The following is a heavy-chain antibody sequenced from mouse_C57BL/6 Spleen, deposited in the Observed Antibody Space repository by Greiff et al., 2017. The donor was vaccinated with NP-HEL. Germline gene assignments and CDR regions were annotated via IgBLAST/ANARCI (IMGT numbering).Heavy chain of an antibody. CDR3: AREGVPLYAMDY. CDR1: GYTFTSYW. V-gene: IGHV1-64*01. Sequence: QVQLQQPGAELVKPGASVKLSCKASGYTFTSYWTHWVKQRPGQGLEWIGMIHPNSGSTNYNEKFKSKATLTVDKSSSTAYMQLSSLTSEDSAVYYCAREGVPLYAMDYWGQGTSVTVSS. J-gene: IGHJ4*01. CDR2: IHPNSGST.